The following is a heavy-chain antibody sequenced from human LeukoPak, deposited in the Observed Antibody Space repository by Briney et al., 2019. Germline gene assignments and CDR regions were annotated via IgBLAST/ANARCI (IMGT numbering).Heavy chain of an antibody. V-gene: IGHV1-69*05. Sequence: ASVKVSCKASGGTFSSYAISWVRQAPGQGLEWMGGIIPIFGTANYAQKFQGRVTITTDESTSTAYMELSSLRSEDTAVYYCARGGMIFGVVKDWGQGTLVTVSS. J-gene: IGHJ4*02. CDR2: IIPIFGTA. D-gene: IGHD3/OR15-3a*01. CDR3: ARGGMIFGVVKD. CDR1: GGTFSSYA.